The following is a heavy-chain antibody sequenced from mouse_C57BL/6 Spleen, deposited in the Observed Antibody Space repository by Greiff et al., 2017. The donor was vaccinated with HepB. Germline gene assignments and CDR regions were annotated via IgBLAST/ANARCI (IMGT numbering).Heavy chain of an antibody. V-gene: IGHV1-20*01. CDR1: GYSFTGYF. CDR2: INPYNGDT. D-gene: IGHD1-1*01. Sequence: VQLQQSGPELVKPGDSVKISCKASGYSFTGYFMNWVMQSHGKSLEWIGRINPYNGDTFYNQKFKGKATLTVDTSSSTAHMELRSLTSEDATVYYCAIIYYYGSSPDYYAMDYWGQGTSVTVSS. CDR3: AIIYYYGSSPDYYAMDY. J-gene: IGHJ4*01.